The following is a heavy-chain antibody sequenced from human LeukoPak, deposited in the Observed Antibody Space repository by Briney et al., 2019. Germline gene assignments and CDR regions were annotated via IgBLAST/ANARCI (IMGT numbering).Heavy chain of an antibody. CDR3: AKRPSSGYYYIDY. Sequence: GGSLRLSWAASGFTFSSYAMSWVRQAAGKGLEWVSAISGSGRSTYYADSVKGRFTSSRDNSKNTLYLQMSSLRAEDTAVYCCAKRPSSGYYYIDYWGQGTPVTVSS. V-gene: IGHV3-23*01. J-gene: IGHJ4*02. CDR1: GFTFSSYA. CDR2: ISGSGRST. D-gene: IGHD3-22*01.